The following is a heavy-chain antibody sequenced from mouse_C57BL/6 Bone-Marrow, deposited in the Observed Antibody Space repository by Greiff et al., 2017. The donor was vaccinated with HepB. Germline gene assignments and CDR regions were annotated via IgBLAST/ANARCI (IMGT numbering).Heavy chain of an antibody. CDR3: ARARAARAYPFAY. J-gene: IGHJ3*01. CDR1: GYTFTSYD. Sequence: VQLQESGPELVKPGASVKLSCKASGYTFTSYDINWVKQRPGQGLEWIGWIYPRDGSTKYNEKFKGKATLTADTSSSTAYMQRHSLTSEDSAVDFCARARAARAYPFAYWGQGTLVTVAA. D-gene: IGHD3-1*01. V-gene: IGHV1-85*01. CDR2: IYPRDGST.